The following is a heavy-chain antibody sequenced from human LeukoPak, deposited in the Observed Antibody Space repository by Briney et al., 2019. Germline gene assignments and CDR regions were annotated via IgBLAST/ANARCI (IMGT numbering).Heavy chain of an antibody. CDR3: AKDLGYCSGGSCYLGAHVNWFDP. Sequence: ASVKVSCKASGGTFSSYAISWVRQAPGQGLEWMGGIIPIFGTANYAQKFQGRVTITADKSTSTAYMELSSLRSEDTAVYYCAKDLGYCSGGSCYLGAHVNWFDPWGQGTLVTVSS. CDR1: GGTFSSYA. V-gene: IGHV1-69*06. CDR2: IIPIFGTA. D-gene: IGHD2-15*01. J-gene: IGHJ5*02.